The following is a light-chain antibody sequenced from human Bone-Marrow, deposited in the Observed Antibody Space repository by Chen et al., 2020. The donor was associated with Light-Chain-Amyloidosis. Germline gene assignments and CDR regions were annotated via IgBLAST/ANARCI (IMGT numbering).Light chain of an antibody. Sequence: EIVLTQSPGTLSLSPGEGANLSCRATQTISSNYLTWYQQKFGQAPRILIYGSSSRATGIPDRFTGSGAGTDFTLTINRLEPEDFGMYYCQQYGTAPLTFGGGTKVEIK. CDR1: QTISSNY. CDR3: QQYGTAPLT. J-gene: IGKJ4*01. CDR2: GSS. V-gene: IGKV3-20*01.